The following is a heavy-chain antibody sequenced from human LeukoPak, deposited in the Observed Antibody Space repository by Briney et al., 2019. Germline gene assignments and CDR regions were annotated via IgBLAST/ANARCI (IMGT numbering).Heavy chain of an antibody. CDR1: GGSISSGGYY. D-gene: IGHD3-22*01. CDR2: IYYSGST. V-gene: IGHV4-31*03. Sequence: PSQTLSLTCTVSGGSISSGGYYWSWIRQHPGTGLEWIGYIYYSGSTYYNPSLKSRVTISVDTSKNQFSLKLSSVTAADTAVYYCARDQGIKNYYDSSESWFDPWGQGTLVTVSS. J-gene: IGHJ5*02. CDR3: ARDQGIKNYYDSSESWFDP.